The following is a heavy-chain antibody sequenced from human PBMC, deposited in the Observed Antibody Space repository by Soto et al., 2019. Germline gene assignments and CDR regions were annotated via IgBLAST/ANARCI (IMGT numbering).Heavy chain of an antibody. V-gene: IGHV5-51*01. CDR3: ARQGYCSSTACYAVDY. CDR1: GYPLTSYW. D-gene: IGHD2-2*01. CDR2: IYPGDSNT. J-gene: IGHJ4*03. Sequence: GESPKTYCKGPGYPLTSYWIGWVRQMPGKGLEWMGIIYPGDSNTRYSPSFQGQVTISADKSISTAYLQWSSLKATDTAMYFCARQGYCSSTACYAVDYWGQGTTVTVSS.